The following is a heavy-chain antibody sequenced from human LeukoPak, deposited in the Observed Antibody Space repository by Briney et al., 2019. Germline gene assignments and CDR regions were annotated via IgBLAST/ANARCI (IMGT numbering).Heavy chain of an antibody. D-gene: IGHD6-13*01. Sequence: ASVKVSCKASGYTFTGYYMHWVRQAPGQGLEWMGWINPNRGGTNYAQKFQGRVTMTRDTSISTAYMELSRLRSDDTAVYYCARQQTSGYSSSWYGGDFDYWGQGTLVTVSS. CDR1: GYTFTGYY. V-gene: IGHV1-2*02. CDR2: INPNRGGT. CDR3: ARQQTSGYSSSWYGGDFDY. J-gene: IGHJ4*02.